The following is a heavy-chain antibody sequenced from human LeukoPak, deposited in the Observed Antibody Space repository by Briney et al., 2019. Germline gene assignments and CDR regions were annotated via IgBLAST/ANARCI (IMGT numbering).Heavy chain of an antibody. Sequence: GGSLRLSCAASGFTFSSYAMSRVRQAPGKGLEWVSAISGSGGSTYYADSVKGRFTISRDNPKNTLYLQMNSLRAEDTAVYYCAKRSGQQLVLFAIDYWGQGTLVTVSS. V-gene: IGHV3-23*01. D-gene: IGHD6-13*01. J-gene: IGHJ4*02. CDR3: AKRSGQQLVLFAIDY. CDR2: ISGSGGST. CDR1: GFTFSSYA.